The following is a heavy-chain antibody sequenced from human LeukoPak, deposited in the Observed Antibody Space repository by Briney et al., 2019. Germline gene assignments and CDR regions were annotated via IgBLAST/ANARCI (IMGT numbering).Heavy chain of an antibody. CDR3: AKYIRDGSGTYGYFDY. V-gene: IGHV3-23*01. D-gene: IGHD3-10*01. J-gene: IGHJ4*02. CDR1: AFTFSSYA. Sequence: GGSLRLSCATSAFTFSSYAMSWVRQAPGKGLEWVSGISGSGGRTYYADAAKGRFTISRDNSKNTLYLQINSLRVEDTAIYYCAKYIRDGSGTYGYFDYWGQATLVTVSS. CDR2: ISGSGGRT.